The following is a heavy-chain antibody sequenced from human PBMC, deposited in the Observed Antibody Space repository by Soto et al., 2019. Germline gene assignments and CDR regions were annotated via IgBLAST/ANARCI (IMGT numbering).Heavy chain of an antibody. CDR1: GYSFTNYG. Sequence: GASVKVSCKASGYSFTNYGFCWVRQVPGQGLEWMGYISPSSGYTAYAPNLQERVIMTTDSSTTTVYMELRSLTSDDTAVYYCAREMWTRSGPQNFFDYWGQGALVTSPQ. V-gene: IGHV1-18*01. CDR3: AREMWTRSGPQNFFDY. J-gene: IGHJ4*02. CDR2: ISPSSGYT. D-gene: IGHD6-25*01.